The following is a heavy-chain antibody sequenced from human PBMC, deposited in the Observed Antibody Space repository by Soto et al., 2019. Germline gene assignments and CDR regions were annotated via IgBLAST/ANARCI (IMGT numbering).Heavy chain of an antibody. CDR1: GGSVSSGSSY. J-gene: IGHJ6*02. V-gene: IGHV4-61*01. CDR3: ARDRYCGGDCYYDHYYGMDV. D-gene: IGHD2-21*02. Sequence: QVQLQESGPGLVRPSETLSLTCTVSGGSVSSGSSYWNWIRQPPGKGLEWIGYIYYSGNTNYNPSLKSRVNISIDTSKNQFSLRLSSVTAADTAVYYCARDRYCGGDCYYDHYYGMDVWGQGTTVTVSS. CDR2: IYYSGNT.